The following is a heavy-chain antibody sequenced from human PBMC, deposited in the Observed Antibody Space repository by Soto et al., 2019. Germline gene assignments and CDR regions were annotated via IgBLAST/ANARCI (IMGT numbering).Heavy chain of an antibody. CDR1: GFTFSSYW. CDR2: INSDGSST. V-gene: IGHV3-74*01. J-gene: IGHJ6*02. D-gene: IGHD3-10*01. Sequence: GGSLRLSCAASGFTFSSYWMHWVRQAPGKXLVWVSRINSDGSSTSYADSVKGRFTISRDNAKNTLYLQMNSLRAEDTAVYYCARDERWFGELLSSYYYYGMDVWGQGTTVTVFS. CDR3: ARDERWFGELLSSYYYYGMDV.